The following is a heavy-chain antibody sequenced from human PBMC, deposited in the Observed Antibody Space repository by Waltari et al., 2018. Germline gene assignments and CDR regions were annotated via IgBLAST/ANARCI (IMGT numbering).Heavy chain of an antibody. V-gene: IGHV3-7*01. CDR3: TRGGDDSSWYWRN. CDR1: GFSLRNKW. J-gene: IGHJ4*02. CDR2: INQDGSEK. Sequence: EVQLVESGGGLVQPGGSLRLSCAAPGFSLRNKWMTWVRQAPGKGLEWVANINQDGSEKYSVESVKGRFTISRDNAKNSLYLQLNSLRADDTAVYYCTRGGDDSSWYWRNWGQGTLVTVSS. D-gene: IGHD6-13*01.